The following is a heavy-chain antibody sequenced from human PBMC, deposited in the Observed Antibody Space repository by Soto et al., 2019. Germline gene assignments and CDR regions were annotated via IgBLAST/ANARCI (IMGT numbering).Heavy chain of an antibody. D-gene: IGHD2-2*01. CDR3: ARVRVVPAAMARVFDY. V-gene: IGHV4-59*01. J-gene: IGHJ4*02. Sequence: QVQLQESGPGLVKPSETLSLTCTVSGGSISSYYWSWIRQPPGKGLEWIGYIYYSGSTNYNPSLKSPVTISVDTSKNQFSLKLSSVTAADTAVYYCARVRVVPAAMARVFDYWGQGTLVTVSS. CDR2: IYYSGST. CDR1: GGSISSYY.